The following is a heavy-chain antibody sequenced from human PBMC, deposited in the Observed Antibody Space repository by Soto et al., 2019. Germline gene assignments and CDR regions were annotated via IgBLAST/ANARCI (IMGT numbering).Heavy chain of an antibody. CDR1: GGTFSSYT. CDR3: ARDRYYGFGYYYYYGMDV. D-gene: IGHD3-10*01. J-gene: IGHJ6*02. V-gene: IGHV1-69*08. Sequence: QVQLVQSGAEVKKPGSSVKVSCKASGGTFSSYTISWVRQAPGQGLEWMGRIIPILGIANYAQKFQGGVTITADKSTSTAYMELSSLRSEDTAAYYCARDRYYGFGYYYYYGMDVWGQGTTVTVSS. CDR2: IIPILGIA.